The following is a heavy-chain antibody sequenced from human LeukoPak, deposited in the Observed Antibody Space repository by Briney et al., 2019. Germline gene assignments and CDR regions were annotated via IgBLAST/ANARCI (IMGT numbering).Heavy chain of an antibody. D-gene: IGHD3-10*01. CDR3: AKDLLLWFGDGTVPCDY. Sequence: GGSLRLSCAASGFTFSSYAMSWVRQAPGKGLEWVSAISGSGGSTYYADSVKGRFTISRDNSKNTLYLQMNSLRAEDTAVYYCAKDLLLWFGDGTVPCDYRGHGTLVTVSS. V-gene: IGHV3-23*01. CDR2: ISGSGGST. J-gene: IGHJ4*01. CDR1: GFTFSSYA.